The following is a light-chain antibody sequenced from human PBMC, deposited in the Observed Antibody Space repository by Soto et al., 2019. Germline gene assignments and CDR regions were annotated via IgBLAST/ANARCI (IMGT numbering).Light chain of an antibody. CDR1: QSVSSS. Sequence: EIVVTQSPATLSVSPVETVTLSCRVSQSVSSSLAWYQQKPGQAPRLLISGAYTRATGIADRFSGSGSGTDFTLTISRLEPEDFALYYCQQYGYSPITFGQGTKVDIK. V-gene: IGKV3-20*01. J-gene: IGKJ1*01. CDR3: QQYGYSPIT. CDR2: GAY.